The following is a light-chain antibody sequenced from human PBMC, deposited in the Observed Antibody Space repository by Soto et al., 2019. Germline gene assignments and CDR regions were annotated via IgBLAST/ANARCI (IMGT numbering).Light chain of an antibody. V-gene: IGLV1-47*01. CDR1: TSNIGSNY. CDR2: RNN. J-gene: IGLJ1*01. CDR3: ATWDDSLNGFYV. Sequence: HSVLTQPPSASGTPGQGVTISCSGSTSNIGSNYVYWYQQLPGTAPKLLIYRNNQRPSGVPDRFSGSKSGTSASLAIIGLRSDDEADYFCATWDDSLNGFYVFGTGTKLTVL.